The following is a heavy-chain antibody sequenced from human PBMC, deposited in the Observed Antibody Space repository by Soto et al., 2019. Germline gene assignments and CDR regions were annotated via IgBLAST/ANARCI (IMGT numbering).Heavy chain of an antibody. CDR2: IYYSGST. CDR3: ARDRGAYYDLTGFDY. CDR1: GGSISSGDYY. V-gene: IGHV4-30-4*01. Sequence: SETLSLTCTVSGGSISSGDYYWSWIRQPPGKGLEWIGYIYYSGSTYYNPSLKSRVTISVDTSKNQFSLKLSSVTAADTAVYYCARDRGAYYDLTGFDYWGQGTLVTVSS. J-gene: IGHJ4*02. D-gene: IGHD3-22*01.